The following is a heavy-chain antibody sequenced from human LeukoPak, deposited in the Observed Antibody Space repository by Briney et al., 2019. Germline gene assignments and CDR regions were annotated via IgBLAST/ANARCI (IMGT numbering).Heavy chain of an antibody. CDR1: GFTFSSYG. CDR2: IRYDGSNK. CDR3: AKDLEDIVVVPAAHFDY. D-gene: IGHD2-2*01. V-gene: IGHV3-30*02. J-gene: IGHJ4*02. Sequence: GGSLRLSCAASGFTFSSYGMHWVRQAPGKGLEWVAFIRYDGSNKYYADSVKGRFTISRDNSKNTLYLQMNSLRAEDTAVYYCAKDLEDIVVVPAAHFDYWGQGTLVTVSS.